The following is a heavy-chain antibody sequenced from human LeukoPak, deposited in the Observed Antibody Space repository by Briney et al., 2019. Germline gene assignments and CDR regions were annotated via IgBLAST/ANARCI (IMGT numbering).Heavy chain of an antibody. V-gene: IGHV1-8*03. CDR3: ARGPITGTNYYFDY. CDR1: GYTFTSYD. Sequence: GASVKVSCKASGYTFTSYDINWVRQATGQGLEWMGWMNPNSGNTGYAQKFQGRVTITRNTSISTAYMELSSLRSEDTAVYYCARGPITGTNYYFDYWGQGTLVTVSS. D-gene: IGHD1-7*01. J-gene: IGHJ4*02. CDR2: MNPNSGNT.